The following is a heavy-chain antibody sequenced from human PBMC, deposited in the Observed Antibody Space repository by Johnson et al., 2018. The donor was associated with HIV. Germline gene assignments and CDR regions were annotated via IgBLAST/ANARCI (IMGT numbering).Heavy chain of an antibody. J-gene: IGHJ3*02. CDR2: ISDDGSNK. D-gene: IGHD5-18*01. V-gene: IGHV3-30-3*01. CDR3: ARDLDTAMVTCAFDI. CDR1: GFTFSRYA. Sequence: VESGGGVVQPGRSLRLSCAASGFTFSRYAMHWVRQAPGKGLVWVAVISDDGSNKYSSTSVKGRFTISRDNSKNTLYLQMNSLRAEDTAVYYCARDLDTAMVTCAFDIWCQGTMVTVSA.